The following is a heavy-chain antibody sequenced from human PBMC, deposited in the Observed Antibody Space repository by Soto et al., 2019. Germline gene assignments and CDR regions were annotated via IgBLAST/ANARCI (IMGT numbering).Heavy chain of an antibody. V-gene: IGHV1-69*13. CDR2: IIPMFGTP. J-gene: IGHJ5*02. CDR1: GVTFNRQD. CDR3: ARGTPTVRDNWFDP. D-gene: IGHD4-17*01. Sequence: ASVKVSCKASGVTFNRQDMRWVRQAPGQGLEWMGGIIPMFGTPHYAEKFQDRVTITADESTGTAYLELSSLTSDDTAVYYCARGTPTVRDNWFDPWGQGTLVTVSS.